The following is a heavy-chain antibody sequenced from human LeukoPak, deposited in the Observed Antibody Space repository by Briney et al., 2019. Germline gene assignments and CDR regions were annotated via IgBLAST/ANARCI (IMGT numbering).Heavy chain of an antibody. D-gene: IGHD4-17*01. CDR2: IIPILGIA. CDR1: GGTFSSYA. Sequence: ASVKVSCKASGGTFSSYAISWVRQAPGQGLEWMGRIIPILGIANYAQKFQGRVTITADKSTSTAYMELSSLRSEDTAVYYCARDPQTSTVTPGEYYYYGMDVWGQGTTVTVSS. V-gene: IGHV1-69*04. J-gene: IGHJ6*02. CDR3: ARDPQTSTVTPGEYYYYGMDV.